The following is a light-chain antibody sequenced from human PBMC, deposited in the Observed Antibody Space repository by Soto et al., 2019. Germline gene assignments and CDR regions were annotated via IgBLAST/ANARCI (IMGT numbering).Light chain of an antibody. V-gene: IGKV3-11*01. CDR1: QSVSSY. J-gene: IGKJ4*01. CDR3: QQRGDWLT. Sequence: EIVLTQSPATLSLSPGERATLSCRASQSVSSYLAWYQQKPGQAPRLLIYDASNRAIGIPARFSGSGSGTDFTLTISSLDPDDFAIYYCQQRGDWLTFGGRTKVHIK. CDR2: DAS.